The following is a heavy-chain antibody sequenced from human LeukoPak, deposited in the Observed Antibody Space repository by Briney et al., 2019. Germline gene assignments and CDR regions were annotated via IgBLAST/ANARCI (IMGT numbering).Heavy chain of an antibody. V-gene: IGHV4-34*01. Sequence: SETLSLTCAVYGGSFSGYYWSWIRQPPGKGLEWIGEINHSGSTNYNPSLKSRVTISVDTSKNQFSLKLSSVTAADTAVYYCATRRAQAPFDYWGQGTLVTVSS. CDR2: INHSGST. J-gene: IGHJ4*02. CDR1: GGSFSGYY. CDR3: ATRRAQAPFDY.